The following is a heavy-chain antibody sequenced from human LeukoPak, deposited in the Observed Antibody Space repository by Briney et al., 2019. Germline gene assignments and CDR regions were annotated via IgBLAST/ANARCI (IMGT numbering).Heavy chain of an antibody. Sequence: SETLSLTCTVSGGSISSGSYYWNWIRQPAGKGLEWIGRIYTSGGTYYNPSLKSRVTISVDTSKNQFSLKLSSVTAADTAVYYCARSGDILTGYYYYFDYWGQGTLVTVSS. CDR3: ARSGDILTGYYYYFDY. D-gene: IGHD3-9*01. J-gene: IGHJ4*02. CDR2: IYTSGGT. CDR1: GGSISSGSYY. V-gene: IGHV4-61*02.